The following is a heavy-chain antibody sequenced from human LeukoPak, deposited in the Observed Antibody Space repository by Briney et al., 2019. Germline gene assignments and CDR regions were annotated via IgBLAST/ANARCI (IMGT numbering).Heavy chain of an antibody. Sequence: LRLSCAASGFTFSSYAMSWVRQAPGKGLEWIGYIYHSGSTYYNPSLKSRVTISVDRSKNQFSLKLSSVTAADTAVYYCARGPSYYDFWSGLDYWGQGTLVTVSS. CDR2: IYHSGST. V-gene: IGHV4-30-2*01. CDR1: GFTFSSYA. J-gene: IGHJ4*02. CDR3: ARGPSYYDFWSGLDY. D-gene: IGHD3-3*01.